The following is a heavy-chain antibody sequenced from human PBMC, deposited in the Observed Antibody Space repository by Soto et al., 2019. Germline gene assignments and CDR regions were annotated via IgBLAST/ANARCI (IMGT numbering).Heavy chain of an antibody. D-gene: IGHD3-10*01. CDR1: GASMSENF. CDR3: ARDGYDGSGSPYPAF. Sequence: SETLSLTCTVSGASMSENFWSWIRQSPGKGLEWIGYIYYLGSTDYNPSLKSRVTISVDTSKRQFSLRLTSVTAADTAVYYCARDGYDGSGSPYPAFWGPGTQVTVSS. CDR2: IYYLGST. J-gene: IGHJ4*02. V-gene: IGHV4-59*01.